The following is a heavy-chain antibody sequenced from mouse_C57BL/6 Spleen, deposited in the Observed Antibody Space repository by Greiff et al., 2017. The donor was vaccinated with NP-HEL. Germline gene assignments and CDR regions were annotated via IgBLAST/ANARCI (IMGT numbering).Heavy chain of an antibody. CDR3: AREDADY. J-gene: IGHJ4*01. V-gene: IGHV1-7*01. CDR2: INPSSGYT. CDR1: GYTFTSYW. Sequence: QVQLQQSGAELAKPGASVKLSCKASGYTFTSYWMHWVKQRPGQGLEWIGYINPSSGYTKYNQKFKDKAKLTADKSSSTAYMQLGNLTYEDSAVYYSAREDADYWGQGTSVTVSS.